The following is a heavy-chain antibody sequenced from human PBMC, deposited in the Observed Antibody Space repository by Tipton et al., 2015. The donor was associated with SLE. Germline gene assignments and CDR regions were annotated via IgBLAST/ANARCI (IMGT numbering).Heavy chain of an antibody. V-gene: IGHV3-23*01. CDR2: ISGSGANT. J-gene: IGHJ4*02. CDR3: AKGAHYDIFNGQDHFDS. D-gene: IGHD3-9*01. Sequence: GSLRLSCAASGFLFTSYALSWVRQAPGKGLEWVSSISGSGANTYYADSVKGRFTISRDNSKNTLYLQMKSTLFLQMESLRAEDTAVYYCAKGAHYDIFNGQDHFDSWGQGTEVTVFS. CDR1: GFLFTSYA.